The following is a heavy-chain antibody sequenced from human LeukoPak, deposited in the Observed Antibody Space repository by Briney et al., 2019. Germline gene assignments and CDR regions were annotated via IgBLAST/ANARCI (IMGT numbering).Heavy chain of an antibody. V-gene: IGHV4-39*07. CDR3: ARDGIYSSSWN. Sequence: SETLSLTCTVSGGSISSSTYYWGWIRQPPGKGLEWIGTIYYSGTTYYNPSLKSRVTISVDTSKNQFSLKLSSVTAADTAVYYCARDGIYSSSWNRGQGTLVTVSS. CDR2: IYYSGTT. D-gene: IGHD6-13*01. CDR1: GGSISSSTYY. J-gene: IGHJ4*02.